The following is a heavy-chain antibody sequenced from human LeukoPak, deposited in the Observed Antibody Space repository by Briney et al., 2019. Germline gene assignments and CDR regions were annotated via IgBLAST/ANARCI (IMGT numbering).Heavy chain of an antibody. CDR2: MNPNSGNT. J-gene: IGHJ4*02. Sequence: ASVKVSCKASGYTFTSYDINWVRQATGQGLEWMGWMNPNSGNTGYAQKFQGRVTITRNTPISTAYMELSSLRSEDTAVYYCARSPSWLGPLDYWGQGTLVTVSS. V-gene: IGHV1-8*03. D-gene: IGHD5-12*01. CDR3: ARSPSWLGPLDY. CDR1: GYTFTSYD.